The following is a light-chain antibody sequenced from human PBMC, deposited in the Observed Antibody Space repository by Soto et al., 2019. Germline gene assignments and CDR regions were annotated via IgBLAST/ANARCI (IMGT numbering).Light chain of an antibody. CDR2: GNS. CDR1: SSNIGAGYD. Sequence: HSALTQPPSGSGAPGQRVTSSCTGSSSNIGAGYDVHWYQHLPGTAPKLLIYGNSNRPSGVPDRFSGSKSGTSASLAITGLQAEDEADYYCQSYESSLSVLSLFGTGPKATVL. J-gene: IGLJ1*01. CDR3: QSYESSLSVLSL. V-gene: IGLV1-40*01.